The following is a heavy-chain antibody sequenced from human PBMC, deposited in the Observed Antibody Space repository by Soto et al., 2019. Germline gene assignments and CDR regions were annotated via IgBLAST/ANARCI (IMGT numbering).Heavy chain of an antibody. CDR3: AKETEADGNQ. J-gene: IGHJ4*02. Sequence: PGGSLRLSCTASGFTFRSYWMQWVRQAPGKGLVWVSWINSDGSSTSYADSVKGRFTISRDNAKNTLYLQMNSLRADDTAVYYCAKETEADGNQWGQGTLVTVSS. D-gene: IGHD6-13*01. CDR1: GFTFRSYW. V-gene: IGHV3-74*01. CDR2: INSDGSST.